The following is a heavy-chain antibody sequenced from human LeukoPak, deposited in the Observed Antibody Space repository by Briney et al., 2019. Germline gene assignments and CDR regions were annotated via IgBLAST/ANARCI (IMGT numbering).Heavy chain of an antibody. J-gene: IGHJ4*02. V-gene: IGHV1-69*05. D-gene: IGHD6-19*01. CDR2: IIPIFGTA. CDR3: ARDQAPYSSGWYLSY. Sequence: GASVKVSCKASGGTFISYAISWVRQAPGQGLEWMGRIIPIFGTANYAQKFQGRVKITTDESTSTAYMELSSLRSEDTAVYYCARDQAPYSSGWYLSYWGQGTLVTVSS. CDR1: GGTFISYA.